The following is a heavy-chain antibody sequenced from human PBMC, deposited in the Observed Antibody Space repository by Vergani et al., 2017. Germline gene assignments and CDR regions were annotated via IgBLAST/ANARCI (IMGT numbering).Heavy chain of an antibody. CDR2: IHPADSDT. Sequence: EVQLVQSGAEVKKPGESLKIFCQISGYSFTNYWIGWVRQMPGKGLEWMGIIHPADSDTRYSPSFQGQVTISVDKSISTAYLQRCSLRASDSAMYYCARLYGRDSSGSKYFDYWGQGTLVTVSS. D-gene: IGHD3-22*01. J-gene: IGHJ4*02. CDR1: GYSFTNYW. V-gene: IGHV5-51*01. CDR3: ARLYGRDSSGSKYFDY.